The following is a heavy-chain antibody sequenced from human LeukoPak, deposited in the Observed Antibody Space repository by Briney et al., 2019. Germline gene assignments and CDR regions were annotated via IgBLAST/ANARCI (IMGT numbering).Heavy chain of an antibody. D-gene: IGHD1-26*01. V-gene: IGHV3-48*02. CDR2: ITSSSSTI. CDR3: VRNEWGDY. J-gene: IGHJ4*02. CDR1: GFTFSSYA. Sequence: GGSLRLSCAASGFTFSSYAMSWVRQAPGKGLEWLSYITSSSSTIYYADSVEGRFTVSRDNAKNSLYLQMNSLRDEDTAVYYCVRNEWGDYWGQGTAVTVSS.